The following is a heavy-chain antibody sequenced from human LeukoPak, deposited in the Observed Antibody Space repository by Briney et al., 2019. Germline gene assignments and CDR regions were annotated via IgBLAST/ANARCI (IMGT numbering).Heavy chain of an antibody. Sequence: SETLSLTCAVYGGSFSSYYWSWIRQPPGKGLEWIGEINHSGGTNYNPSLKSRVTISVDTSKNQFSLKLSSVTAADTAVYYCARRLGQDSSGFHDYWGQGTLVTVSS. D-gene: IGHD3-22*01. CDR1: GGSFSSYY. CDR2: INHSGGT. V-gene: IGHV4-34*01. J-gene: IGHJ4*02. CDR3: ARRLGQDSSGFHDY.